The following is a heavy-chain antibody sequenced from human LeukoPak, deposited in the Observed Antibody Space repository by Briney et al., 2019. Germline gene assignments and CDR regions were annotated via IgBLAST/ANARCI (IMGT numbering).Heavy chain of an antibody. CDR2: IYCSGNT. J-gene: IGHJ4*02. CDR1: GGSISSSSYY. CDR3: VRHRTGTTADY. V-gene: IGHV4-61*05. Sequence: PSETLSLTCTVSGGSISSSSYYWSWIRQPPGKGLEWIGCIYCSGNTNNSPSLKSRVTISVDTSKNQFSLSLTSVTAADTAVYYCVRHRTGTTADYWGQGTLVTVSS. D-gene: IGHD1-7*01.